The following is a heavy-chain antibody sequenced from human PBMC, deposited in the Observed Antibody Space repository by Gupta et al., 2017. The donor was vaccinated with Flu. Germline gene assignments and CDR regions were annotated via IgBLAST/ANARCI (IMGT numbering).Heavy chain of an antibody. CDR3: ARSDGSGWYYFEF. CDR1: GFDFSAYS. J-gene: IGHJ4*02. Sequence: EVHLMESGGGPVKSGGSLRLSCAASGFDFSAYSMNWVRQAPGKGLEWVSSISFDGKSLSDADSVKGRFSISRDNAENSLYLQIDSLGVEDTAVYYCARSDGSGWYYFEFWGQGTLVTVSS. D-gene: IGHD6-19*01. V-gene: IGHV3-21*06. CDR2: ISFDGKSL.